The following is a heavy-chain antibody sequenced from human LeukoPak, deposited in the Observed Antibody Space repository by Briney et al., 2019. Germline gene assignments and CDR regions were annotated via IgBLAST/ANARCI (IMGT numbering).Heavy chain of an antibody. CDR2: FYTTGST. Sequence: PSETLSLTCTVSGGSISSYYWSWIRQPAGKGLEWIGRFYTTGSTNYNPSLKSRVTMSVDTSKNQFSLKLSSVTAADPAVYYCARALPDYDILTGYYMGSAFDIWGQGTMVTVSS. CDR3: ARALPDYDILTGYYMGSAFDI. V-gene: IGHV4-4*07. CDR1: GGSISSYY. J-gene: IGHJ3*02. D-gene: IGHD3-9*01.